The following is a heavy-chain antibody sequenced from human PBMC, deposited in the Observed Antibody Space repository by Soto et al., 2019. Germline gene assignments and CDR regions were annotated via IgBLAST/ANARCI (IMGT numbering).Heavy chain of an antibody. J-gene: IGHJ4*02. CDR2: TYWEDDK. CDR1: GFSLSTAGMG. D-gene: IGHD2-21*01. Sequence: QITLQESGPTLVKPTQTLTLTCTFSGFSLSTAGMGVAWFRQPPGKALEWLALTYWEDDKRSSPSLKSRLTITKDPSKNQVVLNRTNMDPADTATYYSARRRIASGQSFEYWSQGTLVTVSS. CDR3: ARRRIASGQSFEY. V-gene: IGHV2-5*02.